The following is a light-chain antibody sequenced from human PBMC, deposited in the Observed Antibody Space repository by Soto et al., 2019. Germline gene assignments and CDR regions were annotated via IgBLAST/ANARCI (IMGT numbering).Light chain of an antibody. CDR1: QSVSSN. CDR3: QKYNNWPPIT. J-gene: IGKJ5*01. CDR2: GAS. V-gene: IGKV3-15*01. Sequence: EIVMTQSPATLSVSPGERATLSCRASQSVSSNLAWYQQKPGQAPRLLIYGASTRATGIPARFSGSGSGTEFTLTISSLQSEDFAVYYCQKYNNWPPITVGQGTRLEI.